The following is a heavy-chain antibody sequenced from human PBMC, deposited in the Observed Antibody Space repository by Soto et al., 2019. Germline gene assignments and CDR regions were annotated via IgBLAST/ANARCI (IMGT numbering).Heavy chain of an antibody. D-gene: IGHD1-26*01. Sequence: SETLSLTCTVSGGSISSGDYYWSWIRQPPGKGLEWIGEINHSGSTNYNPSLKSRVTISVDTSKNQFSLKLSSVTAADTAVYYCARVAVGNTYLFDYWGQGTLVTVSS. CDR3: ARVAVGNTYLFDY. J-gene: IGHJ4*02. CDR1: GGSISSGDYY. CDR2: INHSGST. V-gene: IGHV4-39*01.